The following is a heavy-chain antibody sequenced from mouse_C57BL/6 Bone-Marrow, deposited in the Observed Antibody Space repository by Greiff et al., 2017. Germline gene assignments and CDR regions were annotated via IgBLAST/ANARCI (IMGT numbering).Heavy chain of an antibody. CDR1: GFNIKDYY. Sequence: VQLQQSGAELVRPGASVKLSCTASGFNIKDYYMHWVKQRPEQGLEWIGRIDPEDGDTDYAAKFQGKATMTADTSSNTAYLQLSSLTSEDTAVYYCTTYNAVVAYLYWYVDGSGTGATVT. CDR3: TTYNAVVAYLYWYVDG. V-gene: IGHV14-1*01. CDR2: IDPEDGDT. J-gene: IGHJ1*03. D-gene: IGHD1-1*01.